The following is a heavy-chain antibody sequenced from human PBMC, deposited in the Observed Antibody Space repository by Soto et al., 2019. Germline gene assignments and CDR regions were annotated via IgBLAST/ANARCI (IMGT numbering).Heavy chain of an antibody. J-gene: IGHJ6*02. Sequence: QVQLQESGPGLVKPSETLSLTCTVSGGSINAFFWSWVRQPPGKGLESIGYIFYSGSTNYNPSLKRRVTISLDTSKTQFSLNLTSVTAADTAVYYCATRTGLYYYGMDVWGQGTTVAVSS. CDR3: ATRTGLYYYGMDV. CDR2: IFYSGST. V-gene: IGHV4-59*01. CDR1: GGSINAFF. D-gene: IGHD1-1*01.